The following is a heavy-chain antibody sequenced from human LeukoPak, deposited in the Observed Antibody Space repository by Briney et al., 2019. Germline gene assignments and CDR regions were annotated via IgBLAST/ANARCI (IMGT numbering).Heavy chain of an antibody. D-gene: IGHD3-10*01. CDR2: ISSSSSYI. CDR3: SGELLWGPDY. CDR1: GFTFSSYS. J-gene: IGHJ4*02. Sequence: GSLRLSCAASGFTFSSYSMNWVRQAPGKGLEWVSSISSSSSYIYYADSVKGRFTISRDNAKNSLYLQMNSLRAEDTAVYYCSGELLWGPDYWGQGTLVTVSS. V-gene: IGHV3-21*01.